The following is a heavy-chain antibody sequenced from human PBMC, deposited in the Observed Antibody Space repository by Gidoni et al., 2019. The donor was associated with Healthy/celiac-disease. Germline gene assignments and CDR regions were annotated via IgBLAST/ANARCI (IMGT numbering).Heavy chain of an antibody. CDR2: IYYSGST. CDR1: VASISSGGYY. CDR3: ARAGYDSSGYYLLLDY. Sequence: QVQLQESGPGLVKPSQTLSLTCTVSVASISSGGYYWIWIRQHTGKGLEWIGYIYYSGSTYYNPSLKSRVTISVDTSKNQFSLKLSSVTAADTAVYYCARAGYDSSGYYLLLDYWGQGTLVTVSS. D-gene: IGHD3-22*01. J-gene: IGHJ4*02. V-gene: IGHV4-31*03.